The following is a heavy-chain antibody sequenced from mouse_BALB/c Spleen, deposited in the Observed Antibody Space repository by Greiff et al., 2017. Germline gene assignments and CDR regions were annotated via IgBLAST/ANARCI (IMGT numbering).Heavy chain of an antibody. CDR3: TRIMAY. CDR2: IRLKSNNYAT. V-gene: IGHV6-6*02. CDR1: GFTFSNYW. J-gene: IGHJ3*01. Sequence: EVQLQESGGGLVQPGGSMKLSCVASGFTFSNYWMNWVRQSPEKGLEWVAEIRLKSNNYATHYAESVKGRFTISRDDSKSSVYLQMNNLRAEDTGIYYCTRIMAYWGQGTLVTVSA.